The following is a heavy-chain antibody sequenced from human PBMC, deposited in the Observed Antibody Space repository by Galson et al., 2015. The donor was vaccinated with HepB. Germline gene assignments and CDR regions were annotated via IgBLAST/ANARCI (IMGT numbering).Heavy chain of an antibody. V-gene: IGHV1-24*01. J-gene: IGHJ4*02. D-gene: IGHD3-22*01. CDR1: GYTLTELS. CDR2: FDPEDGET. CDR3: QVYYYDSSGYYPTGH. Sequence: SVKVSCKVSGYTLTELSMHWVRQAPGKGLEWMGGFDPEDGETIYAQKFQGRVTMTEDTSTDTAYMELSSLRSDDTAVYYCQVYYYDSSGYYPTGHWGQGTLVTVSS.